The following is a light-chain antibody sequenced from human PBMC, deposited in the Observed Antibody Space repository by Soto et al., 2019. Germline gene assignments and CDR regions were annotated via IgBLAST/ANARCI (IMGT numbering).Light chain of an antibody. J-gene: IGKJ3*01. Sequence: EIVMTQSPATLSVSPGERATLSCRASQSVSSNLAWYQQRPGQAPRLLIYGASTRATGIPDRFSGSGSGTDFTLTLSSLESEDVALYYCQQYNHWPPTFGPGTKVDIK. CDR3: QQYNHWPPT. V-gene: IGKV3-15*01. CDR1: QSVSSN. CDR2: GAS.